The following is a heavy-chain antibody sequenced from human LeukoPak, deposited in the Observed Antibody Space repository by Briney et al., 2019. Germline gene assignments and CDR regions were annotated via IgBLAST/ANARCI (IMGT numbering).Heavy chain of an antibody. CDR1: GFTFSSYA. V-gene: IGHV3-23*01. J-gene: IGHJ4*02. CDR2: ISSSGGST. CDR3: AKGGAQV. Sequence: AESLRLSCAASGFTFSSYAMSWVRQAPGKGLGWVSAISSSGGSTYYADSVRGRFIISRDSSKNTLYVQMNSRRAEDTAVYYCAKGGAQVGGQGTLVTVSA. D-gene: IGHD1-26*01.